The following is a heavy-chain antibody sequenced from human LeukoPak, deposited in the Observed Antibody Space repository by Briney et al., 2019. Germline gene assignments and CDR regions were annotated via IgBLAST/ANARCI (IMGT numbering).Heavy chain of an antibody. D-gene: IGHD2-15*01. V-gene: IGHV1-69*04. J-gene: IGHJ3*02. CDR1: GGTFSSYA. CDR3: ARPLAKRYCSGGSCYSTDAFDI. Sequence: SVKVSCKASGGTFSSYAISWVRQAPGQGLEWMGRIIPILGIANYAQKFQGRVTITADKSTSTAYMELSSLRSEDTAVYYCARPLAKRYCSGGSCYSTDAFDIWGQGTMVTVSS. CDR2: IIPILGIA.